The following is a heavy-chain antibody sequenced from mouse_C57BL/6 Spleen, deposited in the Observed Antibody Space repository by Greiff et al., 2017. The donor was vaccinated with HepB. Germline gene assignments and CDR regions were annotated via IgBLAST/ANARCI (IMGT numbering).Heavy chain of an antibody. CDR2: IHPNSGST. V-gene: IGHV1-64*01. Sequence: QVQLQQPGAELVKPGASVKLSCKASGYTFTSYWMHWVKQRPGQGLEWIGMIHPNSGSTNYNEKFKSKATLTVDKSSSTAYMQLSSLTSEDSAVYYCARARHGEGFAYWGQGTLVTVSA. J-gene: IGHJ3*01. CDR1: GYTFTSYW. CDR3: ARARHGEGFAY. D-gene: IGHD6-1*01.